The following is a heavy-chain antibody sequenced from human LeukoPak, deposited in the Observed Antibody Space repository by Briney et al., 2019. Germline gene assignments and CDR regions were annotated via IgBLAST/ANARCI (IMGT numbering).Heavy chain of an antibody. CDR2: IGESGAT. J-gene: IGHJ4*02. V-gene: IGHV3-23*01. CDR3: ANGEVVTAIDY. D-gene: IGHD2-21*02. CDR1: GFTFSSSA. Sequence: GGSLRLSCAASGFTFSSSAMSWVRQAPGKGLEWVATIGESGATYYADSVKGRFTISRDNSKSTLYLQMNSLRAEDTAVYYCANGEVVTAIDYWGQGTLVTVSS.